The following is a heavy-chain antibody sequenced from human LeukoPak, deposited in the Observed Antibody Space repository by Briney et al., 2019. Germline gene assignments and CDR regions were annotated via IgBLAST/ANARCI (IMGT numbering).Heavy chain of an antibody. J-gene: IGHJ4*02. CDR2: IKYDGSYT. Sequence: PGGSLRLSCAASGFDFSNYYMSWVRQAPGKGLEWLANIKYDGSYTYYVDSVKGRFTISRDNAKNSLYPQMSSLRAEDTAVYYCTRDEGATVATYRFDFWGQGTLVTVSS. V-gene: IGHV3-7*01. CDR1: GFDFSNYY. D-gene: IGHD4-17*01. CDR3: TRDEGATVATYRFDF.